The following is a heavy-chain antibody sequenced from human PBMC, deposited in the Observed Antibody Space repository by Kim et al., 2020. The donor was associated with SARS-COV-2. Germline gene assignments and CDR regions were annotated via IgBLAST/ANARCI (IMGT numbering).Heavy chain of an antibody. J-gene: IGHJ4*02. Sequence: GGSLRLSCAVSGFTFSSYGMNWVRQAPGKGLEWVSSISSSSSYIYYAASVKGRFTISRDNAKNSLYLQMNSLRAEDTAVYYCARGDYGYFDYWGQGTLVTVSS. CDR2: ISSSSSYI. D-gene: IGHD4-17*01. V-gene: IGHV3-21*01. CDR1: GFTFSSYG. CDR3: ARGDYGYFDY.